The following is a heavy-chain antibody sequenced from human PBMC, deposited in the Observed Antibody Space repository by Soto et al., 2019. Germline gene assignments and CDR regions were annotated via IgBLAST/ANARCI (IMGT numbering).Heavy chain of an antibody. CDR2: IYYSGST. CDR1: GGSISSSSYY. CDR3: ARQPSQGWFEP. V-gene: IGHV4-39*01. Sequence: PSETLSLTCSVSGGSISSSSYYWGWIRQPPGKGLEWIGSIYYSGSTYYNPSLKSRVTISVDTSKNQFSLKLSSVTAADTAVYYSARQPSQGWFEPLSQGTLVTVSS. J-gene: IGHJ5*02.